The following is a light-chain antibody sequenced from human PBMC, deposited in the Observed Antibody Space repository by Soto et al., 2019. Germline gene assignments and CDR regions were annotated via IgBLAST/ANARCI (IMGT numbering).Light chain of an antibody. CDR2: AAS. J-gene: IGKJ4*01. V-gene: IGKV1-39*01. Sequence: DIQMTQSPSSLSASVGVRVTITCRASQSITTYLNWYQKRPGTAPKVLIFAASTLQSGVPSRFSGSGSGTDFTLTISSLQPEDIATYYCQQSYRTPLTFGGGTTVEIK. CDR3: QQSYRTPLT. CDR1: QSITTY.